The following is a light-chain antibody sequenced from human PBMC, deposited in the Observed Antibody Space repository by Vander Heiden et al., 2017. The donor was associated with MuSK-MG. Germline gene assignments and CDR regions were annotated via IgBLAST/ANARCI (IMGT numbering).Light chain of an antibody. CDR3: CQSYGTSRT. CDR1: QSISSY. CDR2: AAS. J-gene: IGKJ1*01. V-gene: IGKV1-39*01. Sequence: DIQMTQSPSSLSASVGDRVTITCRASQSISSYLNSYQQKPGKAPKLLLYAASSLQSAVPSRFSGSGSATAFTLTIIRRQPPDFATYYCCQSYGTSRTFGQGTKVEIK.